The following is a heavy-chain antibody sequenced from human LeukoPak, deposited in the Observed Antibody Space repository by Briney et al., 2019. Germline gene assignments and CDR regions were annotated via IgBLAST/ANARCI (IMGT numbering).Heavy chain of an antibody. Sequence: GRSLRLSCAASGFTFSSYAMHWVRQAPGKGLEWVAVISYDGSNKYYADSVKGRFTISRDNSKNTLYLQMNSLRAEDTAVYYCAREYPDYDFWSGGANYYYYYYMDVWGKGTTVTVFS. D-gene: IGHD3-3*01. CDR3: AREYPDYDFWSGGANYYYYYYMDV. CDR1: GFTFSSYA. CDR2: ISYDGSNK. J-gene: IGHJ6*03. V-gene: IGHV3-30*01.